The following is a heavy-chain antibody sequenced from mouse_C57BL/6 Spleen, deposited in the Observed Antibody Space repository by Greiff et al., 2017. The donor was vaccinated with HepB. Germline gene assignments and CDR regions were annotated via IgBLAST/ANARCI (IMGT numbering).Heavy chain of an antibody. CDR3: SISGGNPAMDY. J-gene: IGHJ4*01. V-gene: IGHV1-82*01. CDR1: GYAFSSSW. CDR2: IYPGDGDT. D-gene: IGHD2-1*01. Sequence: VQLQQSGPELVKPGASVKISCKASGYAFSSSWMNWVKQRPGKGLEWIGRIYPGDGDTNYNGKFKGKATLTADKSSSTAYMQLISLTSEDSAVYFCSISGGNPAMDYWGQGSSVTVSS.